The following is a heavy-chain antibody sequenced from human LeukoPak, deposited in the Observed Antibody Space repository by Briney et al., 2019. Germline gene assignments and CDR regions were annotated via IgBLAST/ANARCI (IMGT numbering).Heavy chain of an antibody. Sequence: GGSLRLSCAASGFTFSSYWMHWVRQAPGKGLVWVSRINSDGSSTSYADSMKGRFTISRDNAKSTLYLQMNSLRAGDTAVYYCARRRGGYYYYMDVWGKGTTVTVSS. D-gene: IGHD3-10*01. J-gene: IGHJ6*03. V-gene: IGHV3-74*01. CDR1: GFTFSSYW. CDR2: INSDGSST. CDR3: ARRRGGYYYYMDV.